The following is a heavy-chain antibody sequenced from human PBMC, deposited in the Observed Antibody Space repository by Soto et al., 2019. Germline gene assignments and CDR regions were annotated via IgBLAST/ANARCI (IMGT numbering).Heavy chain of an antibody. CDR1: GYTFTGYY. CDR2: INPNSGGT. Sequence: ASVKVSCKASGYTFTGYYMHWVRQAPGQGLEWMGWINPNSGGTNYAQKFQGRVTMTRDTSISTAYMELSRLRSDDTAVYYCARDLGDTAMSLGVYYYGMDVWGQGTTVTVS. D-gene: IGHD5-18*01. CDR3: ARDLGDTAMSLGVYYYGMDV. V-gene: IGHV1-2*02. J-gene: IGHJ6*02.